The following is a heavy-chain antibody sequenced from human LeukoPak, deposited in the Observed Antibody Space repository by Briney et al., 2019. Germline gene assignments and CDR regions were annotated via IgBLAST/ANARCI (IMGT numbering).Heavy chain of an antibody. Sequence: GGSLRLSCAASGFTFSNAWMSWVRQAPGKGLEWVGRIKSKTDGGTTDYAAPVKGRFTISRDDSKNTLYLQMNSLKTEDTAVYYCTTVYSGGLDAFDIWGQGTMVTVSS. CDR2: IKSKTDGGTT. CDR1: GFTFSNAW. J-gene: IGHJ3*02. D-gene: IGHD1-26*01. V-gene: IGHV3-15*01. CDR3: TTVYSGGLDAFDI.